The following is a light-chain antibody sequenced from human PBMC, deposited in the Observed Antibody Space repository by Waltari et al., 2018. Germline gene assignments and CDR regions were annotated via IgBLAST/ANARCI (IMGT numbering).Light chain of an antibody. CDR1: RAIRND. V-gene: IGKV1-17*01. J-gene: IGKJ4*01. Sequence: DIQMTQSPSSLSASVGDRVIITCRASRAIRNDLACYQQRPGEVPKRLIFAASNLQSGAPSRFSGWGSETEFTLTISSLQPEDFATYYCLQHNTYPLTFGGGTKVEFK. CDR2: AAS. CDR3: LQHNTYPLT.